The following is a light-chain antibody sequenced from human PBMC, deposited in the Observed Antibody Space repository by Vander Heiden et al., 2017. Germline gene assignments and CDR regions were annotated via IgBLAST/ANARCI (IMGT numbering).Light chain of an antibody. CDR3: MHAIKPPRT. J-gene: IGKJ1*01. V-gene: IGKV2D-29*01. CDR2: DIS. CDR1: QSLLHTDGKTY. Sequence: DVVMTQTPLSLSVTPGQPASISCKSSQSLLHTDGKTYLYWFLQKPEQPPQLLIYDISNRFSGVSDRFSGSGSGTDFTLTISRVEAEDVGVYYCMHAIKPPRTFGQGTKVEIK.